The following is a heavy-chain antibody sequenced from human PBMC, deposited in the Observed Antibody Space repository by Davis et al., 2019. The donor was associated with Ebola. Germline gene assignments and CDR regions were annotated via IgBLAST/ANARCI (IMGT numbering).Heavy chain of an antibody. J-gene: IGHJ4*02. V-gene: IGHV4-38-2*02. CDR3: ARESKVYAIRVDY. Sequence: MPSETLSLTCTVSGYSISSGYYWGWIRQPPGKGLEWIGSIYHSGSTYYNPSLKSRVTISVDTSKNQFSLKLSSVTAADTAVYYCARESKVYAIRVDYWGQGTLVTVSS. CDR1: GYSISSGYY. CDR2: IYHSGST. D-gene: IGHD2-8*01.